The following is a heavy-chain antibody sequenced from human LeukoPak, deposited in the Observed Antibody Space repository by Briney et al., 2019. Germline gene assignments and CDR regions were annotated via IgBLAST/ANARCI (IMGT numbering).Heavy chain of an antibody. CDR3: AKQQAWHFDS. V-gene: IGHV5-51*01. D-gene: IGHD5-12*01. J-gene: IGHJ4*02. Sequence: GASLQISCKGSGYSFTNYWIGWVRQLPGKGLEWMGIIYPGDSDTRYSPSFQGQVTISADKSISTAYLQWSSLKASDTAMYYCAKQQAWHFDSWGQGTLVTVSS. CDR1: GYSFTNYW. CDR2: IYPGDSDT.